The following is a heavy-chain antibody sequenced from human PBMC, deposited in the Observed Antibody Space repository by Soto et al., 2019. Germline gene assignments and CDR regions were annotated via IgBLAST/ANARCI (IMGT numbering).Heavy chain of an antibody. V-gene: IGHV3-30*18. D-gene: IGHD3-22*01. J-gene: IGHJ4*02. CDR1: GFTFSSYG. Sequence: QVQLVESGGGVVQPGRSLRLSCAASGFTFSSYGMHWVRQAPGKGLEWVAVISYDGSNKYYADSVKGRFTISRDNSKNTLYLQRNSMRAEDTAVYYCANAGVRGYSSGTFDYWGQGTLVTVSS. CDR3: ANAGVRGYSSGTFDY. CDR2: ISYDGSNK.